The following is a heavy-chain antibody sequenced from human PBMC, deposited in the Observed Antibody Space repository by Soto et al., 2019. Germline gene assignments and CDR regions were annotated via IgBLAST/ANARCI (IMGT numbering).Heavy chain of an antibody. CDR2: IIPIFGTA. J-gene: IGHJ5*02. D-gene: IGHD2-2*01. CDR1: GGTFSSYA. Sequence: ASVKVSCKASGGTFSSYAISWVRQAPGQGLEWMGGIIPIFGTANYAQKFQGRVTITADESTSTAYMELSSLRSEDTAVYYCAREVIVVVPAAKGWFDPWGQGTLGTVS. CDR3: AREVIVVVPAAKGWFDP. V-gene: IGHV1-69*13.